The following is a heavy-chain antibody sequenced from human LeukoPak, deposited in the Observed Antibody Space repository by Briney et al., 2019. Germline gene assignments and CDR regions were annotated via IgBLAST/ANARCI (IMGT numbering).Heavy chain of an antibody. V-gene: IGHV1-2*02. CDR2: INPNSGDT. CDR3: ARMQVVVAATTADWEDY. D-gene: IGHD2-15*01. CDR1: GYTFTGYY. Sequence: ASVKVSCKASGYTFTGYYMHWVRQAPGQGLEWMGWINPNSGDTNYAQKLQGRVTMTTDTSTSTAYMELRSLRSDDTAVYYCARMQVVVAATTADWEDYWGQGTLVAVSS. J-gene: IGHJ4*02.